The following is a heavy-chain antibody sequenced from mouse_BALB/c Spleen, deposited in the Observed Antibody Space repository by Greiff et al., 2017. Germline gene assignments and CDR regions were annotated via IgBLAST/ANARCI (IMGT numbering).Heavy chain of an antibody. J-gene: IGHJ3*01. V-gene: IGHV5-9-4*01. D-gene: IGHD1-1*01. CDR1: GFTFSSYA. Sequence: EVQRVESGGGLVKPGGSLKLSCAASGFTFSSYAMSWVRQSPGKRLEWVAEISSGGSYTYYPDNVTGRFTISRDNAKNTLYLEMSSLRSEDTAIYYCAIITTVRGFAYWGQGTLVTVSA. CDR3: AIITTVRGFAY. CDR2: ISSGGSYT.